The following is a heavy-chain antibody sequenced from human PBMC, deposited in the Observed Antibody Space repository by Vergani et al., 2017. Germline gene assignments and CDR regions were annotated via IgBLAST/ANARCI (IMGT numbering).Heavy chain of an antibody. Sequence: QVQLVESGGGVVQPGTSLRLSCEASGFKFSQFGMHWVRQGPGKGLEWVAFISYDGSKTQYADSEKGRVTISRDNSKNTVGLEMSSLRVDDTATYYCARDVWDCSGISCFLRAGEFYMDVWGQGTTVTVSS. D-gene: IGHD3-16*01. V-gene: IGHV3-33*05. CDR1: GFKFSQFG. CDR3: ARDVWDCSGISCFLRAGEFYMDV. CDR2: ISYDGSKT. J-gene: IGHJ6*03.